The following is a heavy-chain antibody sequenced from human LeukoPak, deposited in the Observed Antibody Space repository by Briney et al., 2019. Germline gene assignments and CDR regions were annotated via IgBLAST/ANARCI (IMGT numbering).Heavy chain of an antibody. V-gene: IGHV3-30*02. CDR1: GVTSTRYG. D-gene: IGHD6-13*01. Sequence: GCLRLSCAQSGVTSTRYGMHWVRHAPGNGLGWVAFIRYDGSNKYYADSVKGRFTISRDNSKNTLYRQMNSLRAEDTAVYYVAKDRQQLTNNWFDPWGQGTLVTVSS. J-gene: IGHJ5*02. CDR2: IRYDGSNK. CDR3: AKDRQQLTNNWFDP.